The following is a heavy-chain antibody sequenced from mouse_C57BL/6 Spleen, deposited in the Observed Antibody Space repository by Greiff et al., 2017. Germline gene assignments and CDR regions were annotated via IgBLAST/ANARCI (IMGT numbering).Heavy chain of an antibody. V-gene: IGHV1-82*01. CDR3: ARSTYSNRGFAMDY. Sequence: VQLQQSGPELVKPGASVTISCKASGYAFSSSWMNWVKQRPGKGLEWIGRIYPGDGDTNYNGKFKGKATLTADKSSSTAYMQLSRLTSEDSAVYFCARSTYSNRGFAMDYWGQGTSVTVSS. CDR2: IYPGDGDT. D-gene: IGHD2-5*01. J-gene: IGHJ4*01. CDR1: GYAFSSSW.